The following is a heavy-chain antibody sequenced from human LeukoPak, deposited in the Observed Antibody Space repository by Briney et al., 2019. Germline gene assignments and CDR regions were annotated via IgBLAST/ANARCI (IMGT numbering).Heavy chain of an antibody. J-gene: IGHJ4*02. CDR2: ISSSGSTI. V-gene: IGHV3-48*04. CDR1: GFTFSSYW. CDR3: ARDPEKGFDY. Sequence: GGSLRLSCAASGFTFSSYWMSWVRQAPGKGLEWVPYISSSGSTIYYADSVKGRFTISRDNAKNSLYLQMNSLRAEDTALYYCARDPEKGFDYWGQGTLVTVSS.